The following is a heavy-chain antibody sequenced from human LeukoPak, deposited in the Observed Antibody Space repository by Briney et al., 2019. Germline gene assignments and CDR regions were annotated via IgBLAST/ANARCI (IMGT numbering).Heavy chain of an antibody. Sequence: SETLSLTCAVYGGSFSGYYWSWIRQPPGKGLEWIGYIYYSGSTYYNPSLKSRITISVDTSKNQFSLKLSSVTAADTAVYYCARGRSGWYNYWGQGTLVTVSS. J-gene: IGHJ4*02. CDR1: GGSFSGYY. D-gene: IGHD6-19*01. V-gene: IGHV4-34*09. CDR3: ARGRSGWYNY. CDR2: IYYSGST.